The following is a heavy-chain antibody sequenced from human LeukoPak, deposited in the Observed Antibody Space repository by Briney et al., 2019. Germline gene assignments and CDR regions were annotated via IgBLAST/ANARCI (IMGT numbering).Heavy chain of an antibody. CDR2: ISSSGSTI. Sequence: GGSLRLSCAASGFTFSDYYMSWIRQAPGKGLEWVSYISSSGSTIYYADSVKGRFTISGDNAKNSLYLQMNSLRAEDTAVYYCARAPAGLRSVAMSSDKGSQLRRWGAKVGYFDYRGQGTLVTVSS. D-gene: IGHD5-12*01. V-gene: IGHV3-11*01. CDR1: GFTFSDYY. J-gene: IGHJ4*02. CDR3: ARAPAGLRSVAMSSDKGSQLRRWGAKVGYFDY.